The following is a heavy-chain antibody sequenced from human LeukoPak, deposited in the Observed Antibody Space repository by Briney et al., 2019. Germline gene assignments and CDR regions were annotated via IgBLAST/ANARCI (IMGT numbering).Heavy chain of an antibody. V-gene: IGHV4-4*09. CDR2: IYPRGST. CDR1: GGSISSYY. CDR3: ARFSPRAMGNYLDF. J-gene: IGHJ4*02. Sequence: SETLSLTCTVSGGSISSYYWSWTRQPPGKGLEWIGYIYPRGSTYYNPSLKSRVILSLDKSANQFSLNLSSVTAADTAVYYCARFSPRAMGNYLDFWGQGTLVTVSS. D-gene: IGHD7-27*01.